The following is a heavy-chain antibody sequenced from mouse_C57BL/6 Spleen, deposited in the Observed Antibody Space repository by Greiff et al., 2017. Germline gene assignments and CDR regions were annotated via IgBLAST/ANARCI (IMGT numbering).Heavy chain of an antibody. CDR2: ISSGGSYT. V-gene: IGHV5-6*01. CDR3: ARRGPTGTEGLDY. D-gene: IGHD4-1*02. J-gene: IGHJ2*01. CDR1: GFTFSSYG. Sequence: EVQLVESGGDLVKPGGSLKLSCAASGFTFSSYGMSWVRQTPDKRLEWVATISSGGSYTYYPDSVKGRFTISRDNAKNTLYLQMSSLTSEDTAMDYCARRGPTGTEGLDYWGQGTTRTVSS.